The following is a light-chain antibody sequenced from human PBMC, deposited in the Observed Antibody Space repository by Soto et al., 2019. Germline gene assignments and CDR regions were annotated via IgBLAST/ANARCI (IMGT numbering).Light chain of an antibody. CDR3: QQRSDWTT. CDR2: DAS. Sequence: IVLTQSPATLSLSPGERATLSCRASQSVSTYLAWYQQKGGQAPRLLIYDASSRATGIPARYSGSGSETDFTLTISNLEPEDFAVYYCQQRSDWTTFGGGTTVEIK. V-gene: IGKV3-11*01. J-gene: IGKJ4*01. CDR1: QSVSTY.